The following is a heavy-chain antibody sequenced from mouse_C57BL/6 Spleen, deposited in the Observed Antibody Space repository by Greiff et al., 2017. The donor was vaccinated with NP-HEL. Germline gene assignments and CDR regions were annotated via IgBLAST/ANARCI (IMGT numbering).Heavy chain of an antibody. CDR1: GFTFSSYA. CDR3: ARERSTVVAYDY. V-gene: IGHV5-4*01. Sequence: EVQGVESGGGLVKPGGSLKLSCAASGFTFSSYAMSWVRQTPEKRLEWVATISDGGSYTYYPDNVKGRFTISRDNAKNNLYLQMSHLKSEDTAMYYCARERSTVVAYDYWGQGTTLTVSS. J-gene: IGHJ2*01. CDR2: ISDGGSYT. D-gene: IGHD1-1*01.